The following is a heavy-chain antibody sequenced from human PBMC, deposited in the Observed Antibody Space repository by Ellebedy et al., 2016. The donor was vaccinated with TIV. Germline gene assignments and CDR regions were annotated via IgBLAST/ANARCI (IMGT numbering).Heavy chain of an antibody. J-gene: IGHJ4*02. CDR2: IYYSGST. CDR3: AREPALTVTTLTGADY. CDR1: GGSISSSSYY. D-gene: IGHD4-17*01. Sequence: MPSETLSLTCIVSGGSISSSSYYWGWNRQPPGKGLEWIGSIYYSGSTYYNPSLKRRVTISVDTSKNQFSLKLSSVTAADTAVYYCAREPALTVTTLTGADYWGQGTLVTVSS. V-gene: IGHV4-39*01.